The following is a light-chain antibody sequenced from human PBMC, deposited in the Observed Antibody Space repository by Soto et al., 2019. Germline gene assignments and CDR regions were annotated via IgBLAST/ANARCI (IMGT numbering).Light chain of an antibody. Sequence: QSVLTQTPSASGTPGQRVTIFCSGSSSNIGSNPVNWYQHLPGTAPKLLIYSDNQRPSGVPDRFSGSRSGTSASLAISGLQSEDEADYHCAAWDDSLNGPVFGGGTKLTVL. CDR3: AAWDDSLNGPV. CDR2: SDN. V-gene: IGLV1-44*01. CDR1: SSNIGSNP. J-gene: IGLJ2*01.